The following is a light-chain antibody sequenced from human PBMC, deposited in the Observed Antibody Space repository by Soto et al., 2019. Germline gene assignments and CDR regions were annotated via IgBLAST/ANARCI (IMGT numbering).Light chain of an antibody. Sequence: QLVLTQPPSVSGAPGQRVTISCTGSSSNSGAGYNVHWYQHLPGTAPKVLIYGNRHRPSGVPDRFSGSKSGTSASLAITGLQADDEADYYCQSYDISLSGVVFGGGTKLTVL. J-gene: IGLJ2*01. V-gene: IGLV1-40*01. CDR1: SSNSGAGYN. CDR3: QSYDISLSGVV. CDR2: GNR.